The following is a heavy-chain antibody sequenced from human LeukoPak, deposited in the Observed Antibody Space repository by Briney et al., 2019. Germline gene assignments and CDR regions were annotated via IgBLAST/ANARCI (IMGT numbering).Heavy chain of an antibody. D-gene: IGHD2-15*01. J-gene: IGHJ4*02. CDR3: ANGDCRGGRCSSGAY. Sequence: PGGSLRLSCATFGFTFSNYWMNWVRQAPGKGLEWVAIIKADGSEKHYVDSVRGRFTVSRDNAKNSLYLQMNSLRREDAAVYYCANGDCRGGRCSSGAYWGQGTLVTVSS. CDR2: IKADGSEK. V-gene: IGHV3-7*01. CDR1: GFTFSNYW.